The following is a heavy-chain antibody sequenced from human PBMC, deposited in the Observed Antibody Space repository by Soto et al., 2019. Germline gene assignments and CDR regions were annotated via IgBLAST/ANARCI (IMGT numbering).Heavy chain of an antibody. CDR1: GGSISSYY. D-gene: IGHD5-12*01. J-gene: IGHJ6*02. V-gene: IGHV4-4*07. CDR2: IYTSGST. CDR3: ARERRDGYNHRYYYGMDV. Sequence: KPSETLSLTCTVSGGSISSYYWSWIRQPAGKGLEWIGRIYTSGSTNYNPSLKSRVTMSVDTSKNQFSLKLSSVTAADTAVYYCARERRDGYNHRYYYGMDVWGQGTTVTVSS.